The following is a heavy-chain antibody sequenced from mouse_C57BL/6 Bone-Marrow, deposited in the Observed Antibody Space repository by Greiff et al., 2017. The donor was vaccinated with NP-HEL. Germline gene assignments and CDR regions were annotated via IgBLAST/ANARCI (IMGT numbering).Heavy chain of an antibody. CDR2: IHPNSGST. J-gene: IGHJ4*01. V-gene: IGHV1-64*01. D-gene: IGHD1-1*01. Sequence: QVQLQQPGAELVKPGASVKLSCKASGYTFTSYWMHWVKQRPGQGLEWIGMIHPNSGSTNYNEKFKSKATLTVDKSSSTAYMQLCSLTSEDSAVYYCAREYYYGSSYLLYMDYWGQGTSVTVSS. CDR3: AREYYYGSSYLLYMDY. CDR1: GYTFTSYW.